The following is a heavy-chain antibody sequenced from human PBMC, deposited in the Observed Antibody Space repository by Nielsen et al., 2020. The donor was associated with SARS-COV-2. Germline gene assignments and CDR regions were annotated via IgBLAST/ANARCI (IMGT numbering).Heavy chain of an antibody. Sequence: WIRQPPGKGLEWIGYIYYSGSTYYNPSLKSRVTISVDTFKNQFSLKLSSVTAADTAVYYCARSQLVRRDYYYYGMDVWGQGTTVTVSS. D-gene: IGHD6-6*01. J-gene: IGHJ6*02. CDR3: ARSQLVRRDYYYYGMDV. V-gene: IGHV4-31*02. CDR2: IYYSGST.